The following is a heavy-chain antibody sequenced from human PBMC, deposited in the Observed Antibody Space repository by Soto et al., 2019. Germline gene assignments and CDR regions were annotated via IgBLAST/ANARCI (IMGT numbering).Heavy chain of an antibody. CDR3: ARGKRITMVRGVMRAFDI. CDR1: GGSFSGYY. Sequence: SETLSLTCAVYGGSFSGYYWSWIRQPPGKGLEWIGEINHSGSTNYNPSLKSRVTISVDTSKNQFSLKLSSVTAADTAVYYCARGKRITMVRGVMRAFDIWGQGTMVT. J-gene: IGHJ3*02. CDR2: INHSGST. V-gene: IGHV4-34*01. D-gene: IGHD3-10*01.